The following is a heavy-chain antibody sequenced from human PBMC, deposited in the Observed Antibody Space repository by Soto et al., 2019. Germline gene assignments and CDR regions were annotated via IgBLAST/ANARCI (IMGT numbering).Heavy chain of an antibody. CDR1: GYTFTGYY. V-gene: IGHV1-2*04. J-gene: IGHJ4*02. CDR2: INPNSGGT. Sequence: ASVKVSCKASGYTFTGYYMHWVRQAPGQGLEWMGWINPNSGGTNYAQKFQGWVTMTRDTSISTAYMELSRLRSDDTAVYYCAREIAVAGTQYFDYWGQGTLVTVSS. D-gene: IGHD6-19*01. CDR3: AREIAVAGTQYFDY.